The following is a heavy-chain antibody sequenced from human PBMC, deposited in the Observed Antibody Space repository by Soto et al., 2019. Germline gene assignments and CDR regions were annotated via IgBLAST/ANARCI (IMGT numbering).Heavy chain of an antibody. V-gene: IGHV3-7*01. CDR2: IKQDGSAK. D-gene: IGHD6-25*01. CDR1: GFALRTYW. Sequence: AQLVGSGGGLVQPGESLRLSCAASGFALRTYWMSWVRQAPGKGLEWVANIKQDGSAKFYVGSVRGRFTISRDNANNSLYLQLNSLRAEDTAVYYCARDDGYRGFDCWGQGTLVTVSS. J-gene: IGHJ4*02. CDR3: ARDDGYRGFDC.